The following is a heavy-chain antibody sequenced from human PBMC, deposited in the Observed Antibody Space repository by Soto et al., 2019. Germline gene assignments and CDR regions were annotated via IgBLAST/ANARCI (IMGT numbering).Heavy chain of an antibody. V-gene: IGHV1-8*02. CDR2: MNPNSGNT. Sequence: GASVKVSCKASGGTFSSYAISWVRQAPGQGLEWMGWMNPNSGNTGYALKFQGRVSTTRNTSIYTVYLELSSLASDDTAVYYCVRMASSGTLNWFDPWGQGTLVTVSS. J-gene: IGHJ5*02. CDR3: VRMASSGTLNWFDP. CDR1: GGTFSSYA. D-gene: IGHD1-1*01.